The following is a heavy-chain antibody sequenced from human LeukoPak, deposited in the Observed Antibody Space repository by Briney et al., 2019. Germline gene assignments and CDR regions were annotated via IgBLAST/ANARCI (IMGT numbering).Heavy chain of an antibody. Sequence: PSETLSLTCTVSGYSISRGYYWSWIRQAPGKGLEWIGSMFRSGSTYYNPSLKSRVTISLDTSQNQFSLRLSSVTAADTAVYYCARDGQYYGSGSNHYDYWGQGTLVTVSS. CDR2: MFRSGST. J-gene: IGHJ4*02. CDR1: GYSISRGYY. D-gene: IGHD3-10*01. CDR3: ARDGQYYGSGSNHYDY. V-gene: IGHV4-38-2*02.